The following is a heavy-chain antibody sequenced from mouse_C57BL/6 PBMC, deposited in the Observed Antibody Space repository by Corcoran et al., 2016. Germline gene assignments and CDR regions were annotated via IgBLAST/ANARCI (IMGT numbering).Heavy chain of an antibody. Sequence: DVQLQESGPGLVKPSQSLSLTCSVTGYSITSGYYWNWIRQFPGNKLEWMGYISYDGSNNYNPSLKNRISITRDTSKNQFFLKLNSVTTEDTATYYCARDGYYYGSSYGYFDVWGTGTTVTVSS. D-gene: IGHD1-1*01. V-gene: IGHV3-6*01. CDR3: ARDGYYYGSSYGYFDV. J-gene: IGHJ1*03. CDR1: GYSITSGYY. CDR2: ISYDGSN.